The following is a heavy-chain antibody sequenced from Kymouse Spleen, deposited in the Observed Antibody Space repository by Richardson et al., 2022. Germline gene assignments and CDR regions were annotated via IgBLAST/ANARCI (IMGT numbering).Heavy chain of an antibody. Sequence: EVQLVESGGGLVQPGGSLRLSCAASGFTFSSYAMSWVRQAPGKGLEWVSAISGSGGSTYYADSVKGRFTISRDNSKNTLYLQMNSLRAEDTAVYYCAKDHITGTTDYYYGMDVWGQGTTVTVSS. V-gene: IGHV3-23*04. J-gene: IGHJ6*02. CDR3: AKDHITGTTDYYYGMDV. CDR1: GFTFSSYA. CDR2: ISGSGGST. D-gene: IGHD1-7*01.